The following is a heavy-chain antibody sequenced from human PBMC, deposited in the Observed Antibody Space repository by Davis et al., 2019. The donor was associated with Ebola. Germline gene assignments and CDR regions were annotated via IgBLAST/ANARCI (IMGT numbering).Heavy chain of an antibody. D-gene: IGHD3-3*01. V-gene: IGHV3-21*01. CDR3: ATRFGVVIIG. J-gene: IGHJ4*02. CDR2: ISSSSSYI. CDR1: GFTFSSYG. Sequence: GESLKISCAASGFTFSSYGMNWVRQAPGKGLEWVSSISSSSSYIYYADSVKGRFTISRDNAKNSLYLQMNSLRAEDTAVYYCATRFGVVIIGWGQGTLVTVSS.